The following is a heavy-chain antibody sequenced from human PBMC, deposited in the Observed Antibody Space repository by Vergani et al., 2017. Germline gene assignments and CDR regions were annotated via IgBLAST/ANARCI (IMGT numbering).Heavy chain of an antibody. CDR1: GYTFTSYG. CDR2: ISAYNGTT. CDR3: ARDRGDYYDSSGYYVV. D-gene: IGHD3-22*01. J-gene: IGHJ4*02. V-gene: IGHV1-18*01. Sequence: QVQLVQSGAEVKKPGASVKVSCKASGYTFTSYGISWVRQAPGQGLEWMGWISAYNGTTNYAQTFQGRVTMTTDTSTSTAYMELRSLRSDDTAVYYCARDRGDYYDSSGYYVVWGQGTLVTVSS.